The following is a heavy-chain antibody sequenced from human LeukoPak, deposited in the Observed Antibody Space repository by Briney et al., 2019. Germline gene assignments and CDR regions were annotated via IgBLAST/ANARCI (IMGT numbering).Heavy chain of an antibody. CDR2: ISGSGGST. Sequence: GGSLRLSCAASGFTFSSYAMSWVRQAPGKGLKWVSAISGSGGSTYYADSVKGRFTISRDNSKNTLYLQMNSLRAEDTAVYYCARDLSRRGYGAGIDYWGQGTLVTVSS. CDR1: GFTFSSYA. CDR3: ARDLSRRGYGAGIDY. V-gene: IGHV3-23*01. D-gene: IGHD5-12*01. J-gene: IGHJ4*02.